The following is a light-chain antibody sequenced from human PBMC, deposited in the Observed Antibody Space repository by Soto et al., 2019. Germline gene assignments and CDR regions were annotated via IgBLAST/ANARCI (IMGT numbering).Light chain of an antibody. CDR1: QSVSSW. V-gene: IGKV1-5*01. CDR3: QQSYSTWT. CDR2: DAS. J-gene: IGKJ1*01. Sequence: IQMTQSPSTLSASVGDRVSITCRASQSVSSWLAWYQQEPGKAPKLLIYDASGLESGVPSRFSGSGSGTEFTLTISSLQPDDFATYYCQQSYSTWTFGQGTKVDIK.